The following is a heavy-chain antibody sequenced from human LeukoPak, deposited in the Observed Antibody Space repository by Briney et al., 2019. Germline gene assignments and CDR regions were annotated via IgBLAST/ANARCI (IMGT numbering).Heavy chain of an antibody. J-gene: IGHJ4*02. V-gene: IGHV1-18*01. Sequence: ASVKVSCKASGYTFTSYGISWVRQAPGQGLEWMGWISAYNGNTNYAQKLQGRVTMTTDTSTSTAYMELRSLRSDDTAVYYCARDELLWFGELLYRYFDYWGQGTLVTVSS. D-gene: IGHD3-10*01. CDR3: ARDELLWFGELLYRYFDY. CDR1: GYTFTSYG. CDR2: ISAYNGNT.